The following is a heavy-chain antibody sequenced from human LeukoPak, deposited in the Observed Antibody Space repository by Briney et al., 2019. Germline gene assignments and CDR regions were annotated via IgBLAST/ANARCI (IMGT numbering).Heavy chain of an antibody. CDR3: ERDHHRRLYDSEARDTFDI. D-gene: IGHD3-22*01. J-gene: IGHJ3*02. Sequence: GGSLRLSCAASGFTFSSYSMDWVRQAPGKGLEWVSYISSSSSTIYYAASVKGRFTISRDNAKNSLYLQMNSLRAEDTAVYYCERDHHRRLYDSEARDTFDIWGQGTMVSVSS. CDR2: ISSSSSTI. V-gene: IGHV3-48*01. CDR1: GFTFSSYS.